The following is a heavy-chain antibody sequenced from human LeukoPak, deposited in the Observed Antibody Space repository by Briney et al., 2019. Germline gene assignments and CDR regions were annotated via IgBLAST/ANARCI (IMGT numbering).Heavy chain of an antibody. Sequence: ASVKVSCKASGYTFTSYGISWVRQAPGQGLEWMGWISAYNGNTNYAQKLQGRVTMTTDTSTSTAYMELRSLRSEDTAVYYCARSIPLWKELRRDWLDPWGQGTQATVSS. D-gene: IGHD2-21*01. V-gene: IGHV1-18*01. CDR2: ISAYNGNT. J-gene: IGHJ5*02. CDR1: GYTFTSYG. CDR3: ARSIPLWKELRRDWLDP.